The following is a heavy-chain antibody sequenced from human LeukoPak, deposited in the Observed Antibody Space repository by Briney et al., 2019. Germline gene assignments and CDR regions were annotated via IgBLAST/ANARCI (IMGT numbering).Heavy chain of an antibody. CDR1: GGSISSGGYS. V-gene: IGHV4-30-2*01. Sequence: SETLSLTCAVSGGSISSGGYSWSWIRQPSGKGLEWIGYIYQSGSTYYNPSLKSRVTISVDRSKNQFSLNLNSVTAADTAVYYCARYVGKGTQSYYFHYWGQGTLVTVSS. D-gene: IGHD3-10*02. CDR2: IYQSGST. J-gene: IGHJ4*02. CDR3: ARYVGKGTQSYYFHY.